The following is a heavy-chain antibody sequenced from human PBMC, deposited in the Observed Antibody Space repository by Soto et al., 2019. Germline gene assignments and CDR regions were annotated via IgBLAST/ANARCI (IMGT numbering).Heavy chain of an antibody. D-gene: IGHD3-3*01. V-gene: IGHV1-69*02. CDR1: GGTFSSYT. J-gene: IGHJ6*03. Sequence: QVQLVQSGAEVKKPGSSVKVSCKASGGTFSSYTISWVRQAPGQGLEWMGRIIPILGIANYAQKFQGRVTITADKSTSTAYMELSSLSFEDTAVYYCASAVLRFLEWSFDYMHVWGKGTTVTVSS. CDR2: IIPILGIA. CDR3: ASAVLRFLEWSFDYMHV.